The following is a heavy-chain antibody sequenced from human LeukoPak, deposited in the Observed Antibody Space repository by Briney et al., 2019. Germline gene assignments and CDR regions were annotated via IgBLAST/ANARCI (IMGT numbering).Heavy chain of an antibody. CDR1: GGTFSSYA. CDR3: ARGPPTLTGTSGTDY. J-gene: IGHJ4*02. D-gene: IGHD1-7*01. V-gene: IGHV1-69*05. CDR2: IIPIFGTA. Sequence: ASVKVSCKASGGTFSSYAISWVRQAPGQGLEWMGGIIPIFGTANYAQKFQGRVTITTDESTSTAYMELSSLRSEDTAVYYCARGPPTLTGTSGTDYWGQGTLVTVSS.